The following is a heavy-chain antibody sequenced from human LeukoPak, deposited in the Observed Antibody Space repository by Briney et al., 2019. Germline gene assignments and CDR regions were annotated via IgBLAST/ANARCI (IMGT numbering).Heavy chain of an antibody. CDR2: IYYSGST. CDR1: GGSISSGDYY. V-gene: IGHV4-30-4*02. D-gene: IGHD3-22*01. J-gene: IGHJ3*02. CDR3: AREDSSDYDAFDI. Sequence: SETLSLTCTVSGGSISSGDYYWSWIRQPPGKGLEWIGYIYYSGSTYYNPSLKSRVTISVDTSKNQFSLKLSSVTAADTAVYYCAREDSSDYDAFDIWGQGTMVTVSS.